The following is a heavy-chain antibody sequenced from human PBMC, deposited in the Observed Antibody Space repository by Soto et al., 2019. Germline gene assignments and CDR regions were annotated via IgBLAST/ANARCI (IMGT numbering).Heavy chain of an antibody. CDR3: ASTAAGRSFDL. CDR1: GFTFSSYG. Sequence: QVQLVESGGGVVQPGRSLRLSCAASGFTFSSYGMHWVRQAPGKGLEWVAVMWYDGSNKYYADSVKGRFTISRDNSKNTLYLQMNSLRAEDTAVYYCASTAAGRSFDLWGRGTLVTVSS. J-gene: IGHJ2*01. CDR2: MWYDGSNK. D-gene: IGHD6-13*01. V-gene: IGHV3-33*01.